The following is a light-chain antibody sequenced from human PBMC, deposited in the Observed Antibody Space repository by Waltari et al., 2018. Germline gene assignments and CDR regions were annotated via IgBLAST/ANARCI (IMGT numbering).Light chain of an antibody. CDR3: QVWASGTYV. CDR1: NIGSKS. CDR2: RDI. J-gene: IGLJ1*01. V-gene: IGLV3-9*01. Sequence: SYDLTDSISVSVALGQTAKIACGGKNIGSKSGHWYQQKPGQAPILVIYRDIRRPSGIPERFSGSNSGNTATLTISRAQVVDEADYFCQVWASGTYVFAGGTKLTVL.